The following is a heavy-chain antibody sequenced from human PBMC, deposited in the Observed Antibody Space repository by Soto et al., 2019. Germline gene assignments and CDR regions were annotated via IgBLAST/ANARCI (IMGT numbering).Heavy chain of an antibody. CDR3: ARGLAAAGSKGYYYGMDV. D-gene: IGHD6-13*01. Sequence: SETLSLTCAVYGGSFSGYYWSWIRQPPGKGLEWIGEINHSGSTNYNPSLKSRVTISVDTSKNRFSLRLSSVTAADTAVYYCARGLAAAGSKGYYYGMDVWGQGTTVTVSS. J-gene: IGHJ6*02. V-gene: IGHV4-34*01. CDR2: INHSGST. CDR1: GGSFSGYY.